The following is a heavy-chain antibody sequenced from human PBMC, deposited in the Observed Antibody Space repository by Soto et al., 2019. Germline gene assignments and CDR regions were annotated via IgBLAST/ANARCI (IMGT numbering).Heavy chain of an antibody. J-gene: IGHJ4*02. CDR1: GYTFSDYY. V-gene: IGHV1-2*02. Sequence: QVQLVQSGAEVRKPGASVKVSCKASGYTFSDYYIHWVRQAPGQGLEWMGCINPNSGGTKYAPKFQGGVTMTTDTSITTACMEQSRLRSGETAVYYCARETATATTEGVDLWGQGTLVTVSS. D-gene: IGHD1-1*01. CDR2: INPNSGGT. CDR3: ARETATATTEGVDL.